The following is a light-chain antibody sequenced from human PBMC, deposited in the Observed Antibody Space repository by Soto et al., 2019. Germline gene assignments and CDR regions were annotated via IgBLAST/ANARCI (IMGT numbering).Light chain of an antibody. Sequence: QSALTQPASVSGSPGQSITISCTGTISDVGGYNYVSWYQQHPGKAPKLMIFDVSNRPSGVSNRCSGSKSGYTASLTISGLQAEDEADYYCSSYTSSSTYVFGTGTKVTVL. CDR2: DVS. J-gene: IGLJ1*01. CDR3: SSYTSSSTYV. CDR1: ISDVGGYNY. V-gene: IGLV2-14*03.